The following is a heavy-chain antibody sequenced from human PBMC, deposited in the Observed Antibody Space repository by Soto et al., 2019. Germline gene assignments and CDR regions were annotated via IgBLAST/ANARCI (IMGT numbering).Heavy chain of an antibody. D-gene: IGHD6-13*01. CDR1: GFTFSTYG. V-gene: IGHV3-30*18. CDR2: MSYDGTKQ. J-gene: IGHJ4*02. CDR3: AKEYGSTWIDH. Sequence: LGGSLRLSCAASGFTFSTYGMHWVRQAPGKGLEWVAAMSYDGTKQYYVDSVKGRFTISRDNSRNTLFLQLNSLRDEDTAVYYCAKEYGSTWIDHWGQGTPVTVSS.